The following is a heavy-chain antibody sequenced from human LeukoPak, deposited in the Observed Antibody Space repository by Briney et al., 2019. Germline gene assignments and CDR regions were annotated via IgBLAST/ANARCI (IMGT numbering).Heavy chain of an antibody. CDR1: GFTFSSFV. D-gene: IGHD2-2*01. Sequence: GKSLRLSCAASGFTFSSFVMHWVRQAPGKGLEWVSVIYSGGSTYYADSVKGRFTISRDNSKNTLYLQMNSLRAEDTAVYYCARRADIVVVPDAFDIWGQGTMVTVSS. CDR2: IYSGGST. V-gene: IGHV3-66*04. J-gene: IGHJ3*02. CDR3: ARRADIVVVPDAFDI.